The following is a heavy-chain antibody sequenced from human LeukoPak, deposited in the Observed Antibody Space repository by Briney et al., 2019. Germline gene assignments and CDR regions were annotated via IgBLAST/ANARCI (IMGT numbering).Heavy chain of an antibody. CDR1: GFPFTTYA. J-gene: IGHJ4*02. CDR3: TKTGARYSASSNFDS. Sequence: GGSLRLSCAASGFPFTTYAMSWVRQPPGRGLEWVSAISNSGDNTYYADSVKGRFTISRDNSKNTFFLQMNSLRAEDTAMYYCTKTGARYSASSNFDSWGQGALVTVPS. V-gene: IGHV3-23*01. D-gene: IGHD6-6*01. CDR2: ISNSGDNT.